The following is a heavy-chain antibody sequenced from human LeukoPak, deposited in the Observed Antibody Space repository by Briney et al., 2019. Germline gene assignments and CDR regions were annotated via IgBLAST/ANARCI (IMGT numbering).Heavy chain of an antibody. J-gene: IGHJ6*02. CDR1: GYTFTSYG. D-gene: IGHD3-10*01. V-gene: IGHV1-18*01. CDR3: ARDSLSVLWFGELLDPQHWGIPKNYYYYGMDV. Sequence: ASVTVSFTASGYTFTSYGISWVRQAPGQGLEWMGWISAYNGNTNYSQKLQGRVTMTTDTSTSTAYMELRSLRSDDTAVYYCARDSLSVLWFGELLDPQHWGIPKNYYYYGMDVWGQGTTVTVSS. CDR2: ISAYNGNT.